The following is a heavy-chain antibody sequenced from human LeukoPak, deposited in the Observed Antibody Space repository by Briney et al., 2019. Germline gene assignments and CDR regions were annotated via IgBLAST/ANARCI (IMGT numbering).Heavy chain of an antibody. CDR1: AFTLSSHT. D-gene: IGHD4/OR15-4a*01. Sequence: PAESLRLSCAAYAFTLSSHTMNWDRQAPGKGLEWVSSISSTGNYIYYADSVKGRFNISRDSAKNSLCLQMNSLRAEDTAVYYCARGVQRAKNWFDPWGQGTLVTVSS. CDR2: ISSTGNYI. V-gene: IGHV3-21*01. J-gene: IGHJ5*02. CDR3: ARGVQRAKNWFDP.